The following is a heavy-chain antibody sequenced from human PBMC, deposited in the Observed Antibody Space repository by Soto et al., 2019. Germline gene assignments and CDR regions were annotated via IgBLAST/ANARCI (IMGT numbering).Heavy chain of an antibody. CDR2: ISAYNGNT. V-gene: IGHV1-18*01. J-gene: IGHJ5*02. CDR3: ARVGCGGDCYLKSNHWFDP. Sequence: ASVKVSCKASGYTFTSYGISWLRQSPGQGLEWMGWISAYNGNTNYAQKLQGRVTMTTDTSTSTAYMELRSLRSDDTAVYYCARVGCGGDCYLKSNHWFDPWGQGTLVTVSS. D-gene: IGHD2-21*02. CDR1: GYTFTSYG.